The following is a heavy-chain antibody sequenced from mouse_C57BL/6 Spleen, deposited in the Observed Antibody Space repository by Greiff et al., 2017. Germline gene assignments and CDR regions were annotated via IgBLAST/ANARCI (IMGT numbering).Heavy chain of an antibody. CDR3: TTSYYGSRDWYFEV. CDR1: GYTFTDYE. CDR2: IDPETGGT. Sequence: VQLQLSGAELVRPGASVTLSCKASGYTFTDYEMLWVKQTPVHGLEWIGAIDPETGGTAYNQKFKGKAILPADKSSSTAYMELRSLTAEDSAVFYGTTSYYGSRDWYFEVWSTGTSVTSSS. V-gene: IGHV1-15*01. D-gene: IGHD1-1*01. J-gene: IGHJ1*03.